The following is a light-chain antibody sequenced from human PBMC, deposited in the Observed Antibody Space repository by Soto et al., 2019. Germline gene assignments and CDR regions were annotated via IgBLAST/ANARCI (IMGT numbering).Light chain of an antibody. CDR2: AAS. CDR3: QQSYTTPHT. V-gene: IGKV1-39*01. Sequence: DIQMTQSPSPLPASVGDRVTITCRESQSISSYLNWYQQKPGKAPKLLIYAASSLQSGVPSRFSGSGSGTDFTLTISSLQPEDFAAYYCQQSYTTPHTFGQGTKVEIK. J-gene: IGKJ1*01. CDR1: QSISSY.